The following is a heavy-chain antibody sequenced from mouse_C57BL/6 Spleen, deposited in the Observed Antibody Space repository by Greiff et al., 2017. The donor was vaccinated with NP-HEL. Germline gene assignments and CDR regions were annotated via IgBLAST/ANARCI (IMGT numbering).Heavy chain of an antibody. CDR1: GYSITSGYY. V-gene: IGHV3-6*01. CDR2: ISYDGSN. Sequence: EVKLQESGPGLVKPSQSLSLTCSVTGYSITSGYYWNWIRQFPGNKLEWMGYISYDGSNNYNQSLKNRISITRDTSKNQFFLKLNSVTTEDTATYYCARFYGNAWFAYWGQGTLVTVSA. D-gene: IGHD2-1*01. CDR3: ARFYGNAWFAY. J-gene: IGHJ3*01.